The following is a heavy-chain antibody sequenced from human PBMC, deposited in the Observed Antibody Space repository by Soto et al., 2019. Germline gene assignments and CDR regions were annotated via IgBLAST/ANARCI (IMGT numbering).Heavy chain of an antibody. CDR3: ARQEAAADISFFDY. V-gene: IGHV4-59*08. CDR1: GGSISSYY. J-gene: IGHJ4*02. Sequence: SETLSLTCTVSGGSISSYYWSWIRQPPGKGLEWIGYIYYSGSTNYNPSLKSRVTISVDTSKNQFSLKLSSVTAADTAVYYCARQEAAADISFFDYWGQGTLVTVSS. CDR2: IYYSGST. D-gene: IGHD6-13*01.